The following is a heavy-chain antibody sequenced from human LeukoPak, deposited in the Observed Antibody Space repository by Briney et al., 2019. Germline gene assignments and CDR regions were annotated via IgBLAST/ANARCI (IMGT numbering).Heavy chain of an antibody. V-gene: IGHV3-33*01. D-gene: IGHD6-19*01. J-gene: IGHJ4*02. CDR3: ARDLSAAFDF. CDR2: IWSVGGAE. CDR1: GFPFSSYG. Sequence: PGGSLRLSCVASGFPFSSYGMHWVRQAPGKGLEWVAVIWSVGGAEYYADSVKGRFTISRDISKDTLYLQMDSLRAEDTAVYYCARDLSAAFDFWGQGILVTVSS.